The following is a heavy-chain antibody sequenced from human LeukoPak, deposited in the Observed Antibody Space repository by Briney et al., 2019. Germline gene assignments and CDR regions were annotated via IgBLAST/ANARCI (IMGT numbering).Heavy chain of an antibody. D-gene: IGHD2-15*01. CDR3: AKAWMGYCSGGSCYSLDY. V-gene: IGHV3-30*18. CDR2: ISYDGSNK. CDR1: GFTFSSYG. J-gene: IGHJ4*02. Sequence: GGSLRLSCAASGFTFSSYGMHWVRQAPGKGLEWGAVISYDGSNKYYADSVKGRFTISRYNSKNTLYLQMNSLRAEDTAVYYCAKAWMGYCSGGSCYSLDYWGQGTLVTVSS.